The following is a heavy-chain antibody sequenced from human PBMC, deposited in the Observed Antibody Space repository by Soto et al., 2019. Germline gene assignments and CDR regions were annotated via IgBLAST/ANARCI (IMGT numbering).Heavy chain of an antibody. J-gene: IGHJ6*03. V-gene: IGHV4-59*08. D-gene: IGHD3-3*01. CDR3: ARFRSITIFGVVTPPYMDV. CDR1: GGSISSYY. Sequence: SETLSLTCTVSGGSISSYYWSWVRQRPGKGLEWIGYIYYSGSTNYNPSLKSRVTISVDTSKNQFSLKLSSVTAADTAVYYCARFRSITIFGVVTPPYMDVWGKGTTVTVSS. CDR2: IYYSGST.